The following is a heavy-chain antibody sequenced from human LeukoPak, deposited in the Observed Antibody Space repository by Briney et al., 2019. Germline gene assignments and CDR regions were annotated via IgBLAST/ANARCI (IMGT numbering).Heavy chain of an antibody. CDR1: GFTVSSNY. V-gene: IGHV3-53*01. CDR2: IYSGGST. CDR3: AIGSYISGCTDFDY. J-gene: IGHJ4*02. Sequence: GGSLRLSCAASGFTVSSNYMSWVRQAPGKGLEWVSVIYSGGSTYYADSVKGRFTISRDNSKNTLYLQMNSLRAEDTAVHYCAIGSYISGCTDFDYWGQGTLVTVSS. D-gene: IGHD6-19*01.